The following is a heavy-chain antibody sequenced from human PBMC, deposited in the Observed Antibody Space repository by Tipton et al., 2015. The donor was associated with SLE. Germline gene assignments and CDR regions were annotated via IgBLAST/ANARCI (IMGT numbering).Heavy chain of an antibody. CDR2: ISSSSSYI. CDR1: GFTFSSYS. J-gene: IGHJ4*02. V-gene: IGHV3-21*01. D-gene: IGHD6-19*01. CDR3: AKDPGPPSSARW. Sequence: GSLRLSCAASGFTFSSYSMNWVRQAPGKGLEWVSSISSSSSYIYYADSVKGRFTISRDNAKNSLYLQMNSLRAEDTAVYYCAKDPGPPSSARWWGQGTLATVSS.